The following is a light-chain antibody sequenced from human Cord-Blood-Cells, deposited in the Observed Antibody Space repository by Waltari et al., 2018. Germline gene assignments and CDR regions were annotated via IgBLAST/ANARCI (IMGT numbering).Light chain of an antibody. V-gene: IGLV2-14*03. CDR2: DVS. Sequence: QSALTQPASVSGSPGQSITISCPGTSSDVGCYNYVSWYQQHPGKAPKLMIYDVSNRPSGVSNRFSGSKSGNTASLTISGLQAEDEADYYCSSYTSSLYVFGTGTKVTVL. CDR3: SSYTSSLYV. CDR1: SSDVGCYNY. J-gene: IGLJ1*01.